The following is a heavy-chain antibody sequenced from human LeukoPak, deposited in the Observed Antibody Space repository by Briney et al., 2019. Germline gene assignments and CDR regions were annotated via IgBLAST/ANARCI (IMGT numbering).Heavy chain of an antibody. J-gene: IGHJ5*02. CDR1: GGSISSHY. CDR3: ARLYDSSGYTNWLDP. CDR2: IYYSGSS. Sequence: SETLSLTCTVSGGSISSHYWSWIRQPPGKGLEWIGYIYYSGSSEYNPSLKSRVTISVDTSKNQFSLKLSSVTAADTAVYYCARLYDSSGYTNWLDPWGQGTLVTVSS. V-gene: IGHV4-59*11. D-gene: IGHD3-22*01.